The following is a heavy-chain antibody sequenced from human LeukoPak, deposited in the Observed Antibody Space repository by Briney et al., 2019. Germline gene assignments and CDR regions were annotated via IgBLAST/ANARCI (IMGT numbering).Heavy chain of an antibody. Sequence: ASVKVSCKASGYTFTSYDINWVRQATGQGLEWMGWMNPNSGNTGYAQKFQGRVTMTRNTSISTAYMELSSLRSEATAVYYCARGGNYYDSSGYYGTSYWGQGTLVTVSS. D-gene: IGHD3-22*01. J-gene: IGHJ4*02. CDR2: MNPNSGNT. V-gene: IGHV1-8*01. CDR3: ARGGNYYDSSGYYGTSY. CDR1: GYTFTSYD.